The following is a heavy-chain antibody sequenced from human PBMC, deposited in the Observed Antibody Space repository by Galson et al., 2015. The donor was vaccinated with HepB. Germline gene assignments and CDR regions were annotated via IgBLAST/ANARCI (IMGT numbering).Heavy chain of an antibody. Sequence: SLRLSCAASGFAFNSHHMHWVRQAPGQGLEWVAAITFDGSNEFYADSVKGRFTVSRDNSKRTLYLQMSSLRFEDTALYYCVKEQTNHYFDYWGQGTLITGSS. J-gene: IGHJ4*02. D-gene: IGHD1-14*01. CDR2: ITFDGSNE. CDR3: VKEQTNHYFDY. CDR1: GFAFNSHH. V-gene: IGHV3-30*04.